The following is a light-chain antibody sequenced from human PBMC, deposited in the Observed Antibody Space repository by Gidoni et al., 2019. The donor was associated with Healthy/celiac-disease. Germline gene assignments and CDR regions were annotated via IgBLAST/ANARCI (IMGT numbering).Light chain of an antibody. J-gene: IGLJ2*01. CDR2: QDA. Sequence: SFELTQPPSLSVSPGQTASIPCPGDKLGAKFASWYQQKPGQSPVLVIYQDAKRPSGIPERFSGSNSGNTATLTISGTQAMDEADYYCQAWDSSTAVFGGGTKLTVL. CDR1: KLGAKF. CDR3: QAWDSSTAV. V-gene: IGLV3-1*01.